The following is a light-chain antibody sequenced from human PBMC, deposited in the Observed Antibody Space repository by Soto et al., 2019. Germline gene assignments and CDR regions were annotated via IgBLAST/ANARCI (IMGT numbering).Light chain of an antibody. J-gene: IGKJ1*01. CDR3: QQYGGSPRT. V-gene: IGKV3-20*01. Sequence: IGLTQSPSTLSLSPGERGTLSCRASQSISGNYLVWYHEKRGQAPRLLIDGASNRSTGIPGRFSGSGSGAGFSLTISRLEPEYFAMYYCQQYGGSPRTFGQGTKVEI. CDR2: GAS. CDR1: QSISGNY.